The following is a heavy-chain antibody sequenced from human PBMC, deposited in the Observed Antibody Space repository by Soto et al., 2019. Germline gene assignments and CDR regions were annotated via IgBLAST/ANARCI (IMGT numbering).Heavy chain of an antibody. CDR3: ARRYSCAFDI. CDR1: GGSISSYY. D-gene: IGHD6-13*01. V-gene: IGHV4-59*08. CDR2: IYYSGST. Sequence: PSETLSLTCTVSGGSISSYYWSWIRQPPGKGLEWIGYIYYSGSTNYNPTLKSRVTISVDTSKNQFSLKLSSVTAADTAVYYCARRYSCAFDIWGQGRMVTVSS. J-gene: IGHJ3*02.